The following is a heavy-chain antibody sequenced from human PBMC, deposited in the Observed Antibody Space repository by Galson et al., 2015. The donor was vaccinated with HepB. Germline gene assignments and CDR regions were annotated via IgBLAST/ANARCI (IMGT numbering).Heavy chain of an antibody. CDR1: GYTFTSYS. J-gene: IGHJ4*02. V-gene: IGHV1-3*01. D-gene: IGHD7-27*01. CDR2: INAGNADI. CDR3: ARESPNWDDY. Sequence: SVKVSCKASGYTFTSYSMHWVRQAPGQRLEWMGWINAGNADIRYSQKFQDRVTITRDTSASTAYMELSSLRSEDTAVYYCARESPNWDDYWGQGTLVTVSS.